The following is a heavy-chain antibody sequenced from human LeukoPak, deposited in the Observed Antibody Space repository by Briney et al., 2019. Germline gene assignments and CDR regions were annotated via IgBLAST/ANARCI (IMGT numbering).Heavy chain of an antibody. CDR2: IYYSGTT. D-gene: IGHD3-10*01. Sequence: PSETLSLTCVVSGGSISSSGYYWGWIRQPPGKGLEWIGSIYYSGTTYYNPSLKSRVTISVDTSKSQFSLKLGSVTAADTAIYYCARQKGNFDYWGQGTLVTVSS. CDR1: GGSISSSGYY. V-gene: IGHV4-39*01. CDR3: ARQKGNFDY. J-gene: IGHJ4*02.